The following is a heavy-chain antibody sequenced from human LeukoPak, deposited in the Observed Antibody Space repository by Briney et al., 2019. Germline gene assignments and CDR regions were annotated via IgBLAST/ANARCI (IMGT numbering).Heavy chain of an antibody. Sequence: GGSLRLSCVASGFYFGGHAMHWLRQAPGKGLEWVAYITYGSDTIFYADSVKGRFTVSRDNAKNSLYLQMDSLRAEDTAVYYCARQPESGGDFYVWFDPWGQGTLVIVSS. CDR2: ITYGSDTI. J-gene: IGHJ5*02. V-gene: IGHV3-48*04. CDR3: ARQPESGGDFYVWFDP. D-gene: IGHD2/OR15-2a*01. CDR1: GFYFGGHA.